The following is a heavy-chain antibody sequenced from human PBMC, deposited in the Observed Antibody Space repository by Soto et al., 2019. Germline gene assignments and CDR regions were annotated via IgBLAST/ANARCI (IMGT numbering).Heavy chain of an antibody. V-gene: IGHV3-30*18. CDR1: AFPFSSYG. CDR2: ISYDGSSK. J-gene: IGHJ6*02. CDR3: AKVAQGNPLSPDHGMGV. Sequence: PGGSLRLSCAASAFPFSSYGMHWVRQAPGKGLEWVALISYDGSSKYYADSVTGRFTVSRDNSRTTVYLQMNGLRPEDTAVYYCAKVAQGNPLSPDHGMGVWGRETTGAVSS.